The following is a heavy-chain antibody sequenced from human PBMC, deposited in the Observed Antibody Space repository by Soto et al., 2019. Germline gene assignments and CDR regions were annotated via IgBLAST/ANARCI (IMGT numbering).Heavy chain of an antibody. D-gene: IGHD3-10*01. V-gene: IGHV4-34*01. CDR1: GGSFSGYY. CDR3: ARGYYYGSGSYLRTTPSYYYYYYGMDV. J-gene: IGHJ6*02. Sequence: ETLSLTCAVYGGSFSGYYWSWIRQPPGKGLEWIGEINHSGSTNYNPSLKSRVTISVDTSKNQFSLKLSSVTAADTAVYYCARGYYYGSGSYLRTTPSYYYYYYGMDVWGQGTTVTVSS. CDR2: INHSGST.